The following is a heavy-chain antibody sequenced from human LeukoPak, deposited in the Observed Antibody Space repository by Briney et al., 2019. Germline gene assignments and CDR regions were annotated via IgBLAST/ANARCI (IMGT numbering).Heavy chain of an antibody. CDR1: GFTFSSFW. CDR3: ARDNRGWQGIAARPKRSDYYYMDV. CDR2: ISYDGSNK. V-gene: IGHV3-30*03. Sequence: GGSLRLSCVASGFTFSSFWMHWVRQAPGKGLEWVAVISYDGSNKYYADSVKGRFTISRDNAKNSLYLQMNSLRAEDTAVYYCARDNRGWQGIAARPKRSDYYYMDVWGKGTTVTVSS. D-gene: IGHD6-6*01. J-gene: IGHJ6*03.